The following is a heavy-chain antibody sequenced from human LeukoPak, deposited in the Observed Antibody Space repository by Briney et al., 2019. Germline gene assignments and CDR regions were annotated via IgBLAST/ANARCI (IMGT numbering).Heavy chain of an antibody. D-gene: IGHD1-1*01. Sequence: SETLSLTCTVSGASISGYYWSWIRQPPGKGLEWIGYIYSSGSTNYNPSLKSRITISVDTSKNQFSLKLSSVTAADTAVYYCARWNEGFDYWGQGTLVTVSS. CDR1: GASISGYY. V-gene: IGHV4-59*01. CDR2: IYSSGST. J-gene: IGHJ4*02. CDR3: ARWNEGFDY.